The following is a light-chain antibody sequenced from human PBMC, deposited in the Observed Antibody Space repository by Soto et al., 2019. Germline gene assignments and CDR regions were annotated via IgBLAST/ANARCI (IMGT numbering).Light chain of an antibody. Sequence: EIRLSQSASTLSLSPGERATLSCRASQSVSSSYLAWYQQKPGQAPRLLIYGASSRATGIPDRFSGSGSGTDFTLTISRLEPEDFAVYYCQQYGSSPWTFGQGTKVAI. CDR2: GAS. V-gene: IGKV3-20*01. CDR3: QQYGSSPWT. J-gene: IGKJ1*01. CDR1: QSVSSSY.